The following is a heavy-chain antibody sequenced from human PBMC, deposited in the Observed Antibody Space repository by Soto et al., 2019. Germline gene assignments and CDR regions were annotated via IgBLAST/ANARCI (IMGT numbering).Heavy chain of an antibody. CDR1: GGTFSSYA. J-gene: IGHJ5*02. Sequence: GASVKVSCKASGGTFSSYAISWVRQAPGQGLEWMGGIIPIFGTANYAQKFQGRVTITADESTTTAYMELDILRSEDTAVYYCARDLVAGKTKWFDPWGQGTLVTVSS. D-gene: IGHD6-19*01. V-gene: IGHV1-69*13. CDR2: IIPIFGTA. CDR3: ARDLVAGKTKWFDP.